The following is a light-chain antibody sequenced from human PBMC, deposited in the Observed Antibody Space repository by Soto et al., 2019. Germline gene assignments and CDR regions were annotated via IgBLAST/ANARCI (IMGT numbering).Light chain of an antibody. V-gene: IGLV2-23*01. J-gene: IGLJ1*01. CDR3: CLYVGGRTYV. CDR2: DDT. CDR1: VGL. Sequence: QSVLTQASSVSVSPGQSITISCTGTVGLVSWYQQHPGKVPKLIIYDDTKRPSGVSSRFSGSKSGNTASLTISGLQTEDEADYYCCLYVGGRTYVFGTGTKVTVL.